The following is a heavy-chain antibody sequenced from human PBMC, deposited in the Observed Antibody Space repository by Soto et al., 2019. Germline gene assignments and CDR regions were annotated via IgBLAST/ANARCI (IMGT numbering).Heavy chain of an antibody. CDR3: AKKDRLYGVAVAFDS. Sequence: VKLLESGGGLVKPGGSLRLSCAASGISFSDNAMSWVRQAPGKGLEWISAISGDGVSKLYADSVRGRFTISRDNAANILYLQMSSLRTEDTALYYCAKKDRLYGVAVAFDSWGQGTLVTVSS. CDR2: ISGDGVSK. CDR1: GISFSDNA. D-gene: IGHD6-19*01. J-gene: IGHJ4*02. V-gene: IGHV3-23*01.